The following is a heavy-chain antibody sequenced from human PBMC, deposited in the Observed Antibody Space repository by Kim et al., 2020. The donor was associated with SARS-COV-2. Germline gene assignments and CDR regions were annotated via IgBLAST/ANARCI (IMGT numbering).Heavy chain of an antibody. Sequence: KGRFTISRDNAKNSLYLQMNSLRAEDTAVYYCARDTGYCSSTSCPGGMDVWGQGTTVTVSS. V-gene: IGHV3-11*04. J-gene: IGHJ6*02. CDR3: ARDTGYCSSTSCPGGMDV. D-gene: IGHD2-2*01.